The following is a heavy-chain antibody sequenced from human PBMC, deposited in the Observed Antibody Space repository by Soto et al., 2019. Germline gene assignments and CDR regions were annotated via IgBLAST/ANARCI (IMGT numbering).Heavy chain of an antibody. CDR3: ARVSGNYGMDV. CDR1: GFTFSSYW. J-gene: IGHJ6*02. V-gene: IGHV3-74*01. CDR2: INSDGSST. Sequence: PGGSLRLSCAASGFTFSSYWMHWVRQAPGKGLVWVSRINSDGSSTSYADSVKGRFTISRDNAKNTLYLQMNSLRAEDTAVYYCARVSGNYGMDVWGQGTTVTVSS. D-gene: IGHD5-12*01.